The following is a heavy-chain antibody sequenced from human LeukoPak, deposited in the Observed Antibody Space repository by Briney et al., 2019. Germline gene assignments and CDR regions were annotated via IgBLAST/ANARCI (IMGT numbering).Heavy chain of an antibody. J-gene: IGHJ4*02. Sequence: GGSLRLSCAASGFTFSSYEMNWVRQAPGKGLEWVSYISSSGSTIYYADSVKGRFTISRDNAKNSLYLQMNSLRAEDTAVYYCAREFDYGDYMDCWGQGTLVTVSS. D-gene: IGHD4-17*01. CDR2: ISSSGSTI. V-gene: IGHV3-48*03. CDR1: GFTFSSYE. CDR3: AREFDYGDYMDC.